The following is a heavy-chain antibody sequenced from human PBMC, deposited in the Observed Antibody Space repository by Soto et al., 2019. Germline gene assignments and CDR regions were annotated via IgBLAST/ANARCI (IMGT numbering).Heavy chain of an antibody. CDR2: IIPILGIA. J-gene: IGHJ4*02. CDR1: GGTFSSYT. Sequence: QVQLVQSGAEVKKPGSSVKVSCKASGGTFSSYTISWVRQAPGQELEWMGRIIPILGIANYAQKFQGRVTITADKSTSTAYMELSSLRSEDTAVYYCARGRLSGYSYGRDYWGQGTLVTVSS. CDR3: ARGRLSGYSYGRDY. V-gene: IGHV1-69*02. D-gene: IGHD5-18*01.